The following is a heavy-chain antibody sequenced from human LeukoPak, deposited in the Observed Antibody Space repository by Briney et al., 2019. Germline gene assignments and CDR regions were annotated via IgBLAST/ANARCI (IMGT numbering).Heavy chain of an antibody. CDR3: AKSYGSEDY. CDR2: ISGSGGSP. D-gene: IGHD3-10*01. Sequence: PGGSLRLSCAASGITFSSYAMSWVRQAPGKGLEWASAISGSGGSPYYADSVKGRFTISRDNSKNTLYLQMKSLRAEDRAVYYCAKSYGSEDYWGQGTLVTVSS. V-gene: IGHV3-23*01. J-gene: IGHJ4*02. CDR1: GITFSSYA.